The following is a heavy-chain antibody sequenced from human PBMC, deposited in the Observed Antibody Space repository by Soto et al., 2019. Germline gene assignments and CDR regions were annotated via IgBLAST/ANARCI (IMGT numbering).Heavy chain of an antibody. CDR1: GFTFSSYG. J-gene: IGHJ6*02. CDR2: IWYDGSNK. V-gene: IGHV3-33*01. CDR3: AGSTKWGYYYGMDV. D-gene: IGHD3-16*01. Sequence: RRLSCAASGFTFSSYGMHWVRQAPGKGLEWVAVIWYDGSNKYYADSVKGRFTISRDNSKNTLHLQMNSLRAEDTAVYYCAGSTKWGYYYGMDVWGQGTTVTVSS.